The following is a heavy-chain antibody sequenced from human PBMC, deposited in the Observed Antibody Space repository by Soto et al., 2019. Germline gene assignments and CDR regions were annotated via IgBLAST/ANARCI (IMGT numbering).Heavy chain of an antibody. V-gene: IGHV4-59*01. CDR3: AREGTRGRWLHPRDF. CDR1: GDSISAYS. J-gene: IGHJ4*02. D-gene: IGHD5-12*01. Sequence: QVQLQVSGPGLVKPSETLSLTCTVSGDSISAYSWSWVRQPPGKGLELIGNIHYNGNTKYNPSLQRRVSXSXXXSXXQFPLRLISVTAADTAKYFCAREGTRGRWLHPRDFWGQATLVTVSS. CDR2: IHYNGNT.